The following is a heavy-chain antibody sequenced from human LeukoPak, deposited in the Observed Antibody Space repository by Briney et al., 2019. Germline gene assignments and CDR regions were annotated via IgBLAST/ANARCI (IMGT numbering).Heavy chain of an antibody. D-gene: IGHD3-22*01. CDR3: AKDLHDSSGYYSGPDAFDI. CDR1: GFTSSNAW. Sequence: QTGGSLRLSCAASGFTSSNAWMSWVRQAPGKGLEWVSAISGSGGSTYYADSVKGRFTISRDNSKNTLYLQMNSLRAEDTAVYYCAKDLHDSSGYYSGPDAFDIWGQGTMVTVSS. CDR2: ISGSGGST. J-gene: IGHJ3*02. V-gene: IGHV3-23*01.